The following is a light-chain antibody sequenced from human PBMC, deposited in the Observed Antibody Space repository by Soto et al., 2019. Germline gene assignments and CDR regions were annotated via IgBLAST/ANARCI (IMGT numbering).Light chain of an antibody. CDR1: QDISNY. CDR2: DAS. CDR3: QQYDNLAWT. J-gene: IGKJ3*01. Sequence: DIQMTQSPSSLSASVGDRVTITCQASQDISNYLNWYQQKPGKAPKLLIYDASNLETGVPSRFSGSGSGTDFTFTISSLQPEDIATYYCQQYDNLAWTFVPGTKVDIK. V-gene: IGKV1-33*01.